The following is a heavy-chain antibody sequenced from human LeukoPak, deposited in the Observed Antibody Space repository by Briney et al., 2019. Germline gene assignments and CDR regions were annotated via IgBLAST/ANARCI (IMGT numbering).Heavy chain of an antibody. CDR3: ARAIAYIAADDYYYYYYMDV. CDR1: GYTFTSYA. D-gene: IGHD6-6*01. CDR2: INTNTGKP. V-gene: IGHV7-4-1*02. Sequence: ASVKVSCKASGYTFTSYAMNWVRQAPGQGLEWMGWINTNTGKPTYAQGFTGRFVFSLDTSVSTAYLQISSLKAEDTAVYYCARAIAYIAADDYYYYYYMDVWGKGTTVTVSS. J-gene: IGHJ6*03.